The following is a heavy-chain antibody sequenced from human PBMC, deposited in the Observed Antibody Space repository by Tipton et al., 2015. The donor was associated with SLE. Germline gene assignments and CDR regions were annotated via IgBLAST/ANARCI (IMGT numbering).Heavy chain of an antibody. CDR3: ARGGWSHDY. V-gene: IGHV4-59*01. CDR1: GDSLSSYY. D-gene: IGHD2-8*01. J-gene: IGHJ4*02. Sequence: LSLTCKVSGDSLSSYYWTWSRQPTGKGLEWIGYIYYSGSAKYNPSLESRVTMSVGTSKNQVSLKLTSVTAADTAVYYCARGGWSHDYWGRGTLVTVSS. CDR2: IYYSGSA.